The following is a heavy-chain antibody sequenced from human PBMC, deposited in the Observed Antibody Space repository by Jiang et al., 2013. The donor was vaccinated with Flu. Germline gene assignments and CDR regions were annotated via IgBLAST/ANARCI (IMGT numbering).Heavy chain of an antibody. CDR3: ARRNANSGWSNFDY. J-gene: IGHJ4*02. V-gene: IGHV4-59*08. Sequence: GSGLVKPSETLSLTCTVSGGSINSYYWSWIRQPPGKGLEWIGYIYYSGSTNYNPSLKSRVTISVDTSKNQFSLKLSSVTAADTAVYYCARRNANSGWSNFDYWGQGTLVTVSS. D-gene: IGHD6-19*01. CDR1: GGSINSYY. CDR2: IYYSGST.